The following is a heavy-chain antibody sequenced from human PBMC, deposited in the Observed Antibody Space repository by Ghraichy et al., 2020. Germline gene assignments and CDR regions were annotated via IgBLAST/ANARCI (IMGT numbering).Heavy chain of an antibody. CDR2: TFYRGST. CDR3: ARSVGDDFWSGYYRRWFDP. V-gene: IGHV4-39*01. CDR1: GGSISSSSYY. J-gene: IGHJ5*02. Sequence: SETLSLTCTVSGGSISSSSYYWAWIRQPRGKGLEWIGSTFYRGSTYYNPSLKSRVTISADTSKNQFSLKLSSLTAADTAVYYCARSVGDDFWSGYYRRWFDPWGQGTLVTVSS. D-gene: IGHD3-3*01.